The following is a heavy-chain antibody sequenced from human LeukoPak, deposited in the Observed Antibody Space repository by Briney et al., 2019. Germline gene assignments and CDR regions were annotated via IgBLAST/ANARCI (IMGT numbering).Heavy chain of an antibody. Sequence: GGSLRLSCAASGFTFDAYAMHWVRQAPGKGLEWVSGISWNGGGMGYAVSVKGRFTISRDNAKNSLYLQMNSLRDEDTALYYCAREGRYYYDSSGYLLFDYWGQGTLVTVSS. CDR1: GFTFDAYA. D-gene: IGHD3-22*01. J-gene: IGHJ4*02. V-gene: IGHV3-9*01. CDR3: AREGRYYYDSSGYLLFDY. CDR2: ISWNGGGM.